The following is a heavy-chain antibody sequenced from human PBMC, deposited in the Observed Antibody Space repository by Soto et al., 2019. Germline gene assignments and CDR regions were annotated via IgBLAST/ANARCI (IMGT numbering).Heavy chain of an antibody. Sequence: GASVKFSCKASGGTFSSYAIIWVRQAPGQGLEWMGGIIPIFGTANYAQKFQGRVTITADKSTSTAYMELSSLRSEDTAVYYCARDRSDIVVVPAATSGGDYYYYGMDVWGQGTTVTVSS. CDR2: IIPIFGTA. D-gene: IGHD2-2*01. J-gene: IGHJ6*02. CDR3: ARDRSDIVVVPAATSGGDYYYYGMDV. CDR1: GGTFSSYA. V-gene: IGHV1-69*06.